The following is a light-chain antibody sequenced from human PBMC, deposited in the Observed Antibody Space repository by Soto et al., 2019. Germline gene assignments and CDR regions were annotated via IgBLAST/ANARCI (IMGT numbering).Light chain of an antibody. Sequence: EIVLTQSPGTLSLSPGERATLSCRASQSVSSNLAWYQQKPGQPPRLLIYGASTRATGIPARFSGSGSGTEFTLTISSLQSEDFAVYYCQQYNNWRTFGQGTKVDI. CDR1: QSVSSN. J-gene: IGKJ1*01. CDR2: GAS. V-gene: IGKV3-15*01. CDR3: QQYNNWRT.